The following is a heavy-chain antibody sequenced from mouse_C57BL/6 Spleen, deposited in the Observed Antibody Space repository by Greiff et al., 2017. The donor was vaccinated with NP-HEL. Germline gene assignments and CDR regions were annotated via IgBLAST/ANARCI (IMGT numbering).Heavy chain of an antibody. CDR2: IYPGSGST. D-gene: IGHD2-4*01. CDR1: GYTFTSYW. CDR3: AREGDYEAWFAY. V-gene: IGHV1-55*01. Sequence: VKLVESGAELVKPGASVKMSCKASGYTFTSYWITWVKQRPGQGLEWIGDIYPGSGSTNYNEKFKSKATLTVDTSSSTAYMQLSSLTSEDSAVYYCAREGDYEAWFAYWGQGTLVTVSA. J-gene: IGHJ3*01.